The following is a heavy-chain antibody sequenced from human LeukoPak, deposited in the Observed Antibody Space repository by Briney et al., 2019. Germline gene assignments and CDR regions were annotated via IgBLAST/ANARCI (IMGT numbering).Heavy chain of an antibody. CDR1: GFTFDDYT. J-gene: IGHJ4*02. V-gene: IGHV3-43*01. Sequence: GGSLRLSCAASGFTFDDYTMHWVRQAPGKGLEWVSLISWDGGSTYYADSVKGRFTISRDNSKNSLYLQMNSLRTEDTALYYCAKDHTMMVAYYFDYWGQGTLVTVSS. CDR2: ISWDGGST. CDR3: AKDHTMMVAYYFDY. D-gene: IGHD3-22*01.